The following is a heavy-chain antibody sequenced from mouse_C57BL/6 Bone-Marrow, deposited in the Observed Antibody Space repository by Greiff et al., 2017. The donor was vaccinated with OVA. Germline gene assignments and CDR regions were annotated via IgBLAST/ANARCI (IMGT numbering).Heavy chain of an antibody. D-gene: IGHD1-1*01. Sequence: VQLVESGAELARPGASVKLSCKASGYTFTSYGISWVKQRTGQGLEWIGEIYPRSGNTYYNEKFKGKATLTADKSSSTAYMELRCMTSEDSAVYFCQNYYGSNHWYIDVWGRGTTVTVPS. CDR3: QNYYGSNHWYIDV. J-gene: IGHJ1*03. V-gene: IGHV1-81*01. CDR2: IYPRSGNT. CDR1: GYTFTSYG.